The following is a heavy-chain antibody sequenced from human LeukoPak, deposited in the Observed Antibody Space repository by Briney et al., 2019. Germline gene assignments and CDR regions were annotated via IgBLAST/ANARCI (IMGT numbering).Heavy chain of an antibody. V-gene: IGHV4-34*01. CDR3: ASYSGTYSAFEI. Sequence: SETLSLTCAVYGGSFSGYYWSWIRQPPGKGLEWIGEINHSGSTNYNPSLKSRVAISVDTSKNHFSLTLNAVTAADTAVYYCASYSGTYSAFEIWGQGTQVTVSS. D-gene: IGHD1-26*01. J-gene: IGHJ3*02. CDR2: INHSGST. CDR1: GGSFSGYY.